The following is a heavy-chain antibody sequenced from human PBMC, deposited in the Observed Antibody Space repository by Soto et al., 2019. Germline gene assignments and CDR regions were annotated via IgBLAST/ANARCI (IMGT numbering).Heavy chain of an antibody. J-gene: IGHJ4*02. D-gene: IGHD3-10*01. V-gene: IGHV4-38-2*01. CDR3: AKKGYYPSGKINLFDS. CDR1: GYSINIDYY. Sequence: SETLSLTCAVSGYSINIDYYCGWIRQPPGKGLEWIGSVDHSGRTYYSPSLRSRLTIFIDTSKNQFSLRLTSVTAADTAMYFCAKKGYYPSGKINLFDSWGPGTLVTVSS. CDR2: VDHSGRT.